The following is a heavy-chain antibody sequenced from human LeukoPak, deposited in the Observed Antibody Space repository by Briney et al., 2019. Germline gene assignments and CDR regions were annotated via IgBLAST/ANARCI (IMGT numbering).Heavy chain of an antibody. D-gene: IGHD6-6*01. CDR1: GGSFSGYY. Sequence: SETLSLTCAVYGGSFSGYYWSWIRQPPGKGLEWIGEINHNGSTNYNPSLKSRVTISVDTSKNQFSLKLSSVTAADTAVYYCARGFISARRGFDYWGQGTLVTVSS. CDR2: INHNGST. CDR3: ARGFISARRGFDY. J-gene: IGHJ4*02. V-gene: IGHV4-34*01.